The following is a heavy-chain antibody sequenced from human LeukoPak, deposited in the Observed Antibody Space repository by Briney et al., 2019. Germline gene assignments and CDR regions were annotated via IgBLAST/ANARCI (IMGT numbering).Heavy chain of an antibody. J-gene: IGHJ4*02. D-gene: IGHD6-13*01. CDR2: IYYSGST. Sequence: PSETLSLTCTVSGGSISSYYWSWIRQPPGKGLEWIGYIYYSGSTNYNPSLKSRVTISVDTSKNQFSLKLSSVTAADTAVYYCARAISSWGYFDYWGQGTLVTVSS. CDR1: GGSISSYY. V-gene: IGHV4-59*08. CDR3: ARAISSWGYFDY.